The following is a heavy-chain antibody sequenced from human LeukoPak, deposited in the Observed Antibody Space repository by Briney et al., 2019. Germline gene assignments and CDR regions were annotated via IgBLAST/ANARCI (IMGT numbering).Heavy chain of an antibody. Sequence: SETLSLTCTVSGGSISSYYWSWIRQPPGKGLEWIGYIYTSGSTNYNPSLKSRVTISVDTSKNQFSLKLSSVTAADTAVYYCARDAARYYYYYMDVWGKGTTDTVSS. D-gene: IGHD2-2*01. V-gene: IGHV4-4*09. CDR3: ARDAARYYYYYMDV. CDR2: IYTSGST. J-gene: IGHJ6*03. CDR1: GGSISSYY.